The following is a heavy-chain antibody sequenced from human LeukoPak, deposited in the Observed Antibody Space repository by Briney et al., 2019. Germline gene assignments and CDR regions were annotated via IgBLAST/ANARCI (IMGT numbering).Heavy chain of an antibody. CDR1: GGSFSGYY. V-gene: IGHV4-34*01. J-gene: IGHJ4*02. CDR3: ARGFRLTGYRH. Sequence: SETLSLTCAVYGGSFSGYYWSWIRQPPGKGLEWIGEINHSGSTNYNPSLKSRVTISVDTSKNQFSLKLSSVTAADTAVYYCARGFRLTGYRHWGQGTLVTVSS. D-gene: IGHD3-9*01. CDR2: INHSGST.